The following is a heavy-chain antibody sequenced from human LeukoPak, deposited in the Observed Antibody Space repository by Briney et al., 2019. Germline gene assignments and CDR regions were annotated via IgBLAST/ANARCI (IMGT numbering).Heavy chain of an antibody. CDR1: GFTFSDYY. V-gene: IGHV3-11*01. CDR3: ARGDWYSFDY. J-gene: IGHJ4*02. D-gene: IGHD3-9*01. CDR2: ISSSGNSM. Sequence: GGSLRLSCAASGFTFSDYYMNWIRQAPGKGLGWVSYISSSGNSMHYADSVKGRFTISRDNANNSLCLQMNSLRVEDTAVYYCARGDWYSFDYWGQGALVTVSS.